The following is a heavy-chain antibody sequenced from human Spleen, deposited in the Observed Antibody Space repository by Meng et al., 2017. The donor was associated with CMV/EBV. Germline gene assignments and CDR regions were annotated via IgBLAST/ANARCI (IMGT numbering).Heavy chain of an antibody. CDR2: IKSDGSTT. CDR1: GFTFSSYW. J-gene: IGHJ4*02. V-gene: IGHV3-74*01. Sequence: GGSLRLSCAASGFTFSSYWMHWVRQAPGKGLVWVSRIKSDGSTTLYADSVKGRFTISRDNAKNTLYLQMNSLRAEDTAVYYCAREGTKMIAHYFDYWGQGTLVTVSS. CDR3: AREGTKMIAHYFDY. D-gene: IGHD2-8*01.